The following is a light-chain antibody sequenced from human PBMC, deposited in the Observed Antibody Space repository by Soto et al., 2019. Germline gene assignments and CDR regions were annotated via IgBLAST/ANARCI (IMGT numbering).Light chain of an antibody. J-gene: IGKJ4*02. V-gene: IGKV3-15*01. CDR3: RQYYNWPTCT. CDR1: QSVGSS. Sequence: PWDRVPLSCRARQSVGSSLAWYQQTPGQARRLLIYGASTRATVIPARFSGSGSETEFTLTISSLQAEESAGYFCRQYYNWPTCTFGGGTKVDIK. CDR2: GAS.